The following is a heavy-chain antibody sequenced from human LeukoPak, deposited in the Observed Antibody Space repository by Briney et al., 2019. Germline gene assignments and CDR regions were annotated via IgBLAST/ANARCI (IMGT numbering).Heavy chain of an antibody. D-gene: IGHD3-22*01. J-gene: IGHJ4*02. Sequence: PGGSLRLSCAASGFTFSNYAMNWVRQAPGKGLVWVSRINSDGSSTSYADSVKGRFTISRDNAKNTLYLQMNSLRAEDTALYYCARDWWDNSGYFDYWGQGTLVTVSS. CDR2: INSDGSST. V-gene: IGHV3-74*01. CDR3: ARDWWDNSGYFDY. CDR1: GFTFSNYA.